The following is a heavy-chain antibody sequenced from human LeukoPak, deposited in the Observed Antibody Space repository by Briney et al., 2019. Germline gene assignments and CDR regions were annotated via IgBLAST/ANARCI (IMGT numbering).Heavy chain of an antibody. V-gene: IGHV3-30-3*01. CDR3: ARGRPSIVGARVDY. Sequence: SGGSLRLSCAASGFTFSSYAMHWVRQAPGKGLEWVAVISYDGSNKYYADSVKGRFTISRDNSKNTLYLQMTSLRAEDTAVYYCARGRPSIVGARVDYWGQGTLVTVSS. CDR1: GFTFSSYA. CDR2: ISYDGSNK. D-gene: IGHD1-26*01. J-gene: IGHJ4*02.